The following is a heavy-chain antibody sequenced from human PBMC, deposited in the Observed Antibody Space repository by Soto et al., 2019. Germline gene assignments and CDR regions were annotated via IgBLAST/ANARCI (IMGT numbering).Heavy chain of an antibody. V-gene: IGHV4-4*02. CDR1: GGSISSSNW. J-gene: IGHJ2*01. D-gene: IGHD6-13*01. CDR3: ARGTPIAAAVNWYFDL. Sequence: QVQLQESGPGLVKPSGTLSLTCAVSGGSISSSNWWSWVRQPPGKGLEWIGEIYHSGSTNYNPSLKSRVPISVDKSKNQFSLKLSSVTAADTAVYYCARGTPIAAAVNWYFDLWGRGTLVTVSS. CDR2: IYHSGST.